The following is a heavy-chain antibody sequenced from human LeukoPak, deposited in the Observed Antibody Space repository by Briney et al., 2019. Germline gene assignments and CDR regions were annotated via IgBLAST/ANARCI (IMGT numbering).Heavy chain of an antibody. CDR2: IGAYNGNT. CDR1: GYTFTSYG. D-gene: IGHD3-16*01. Sequence: ASVKVSCKASGYTFTSYGISWVRQAPGQGLEWMGWIGAYNGNTNYAQKSQGRVTMTRDTSISTAYMELSRLRSDDTAVYYCARGDSYDYVWGSYRLGNYLDYWGQGTLVTVSS. V-gene: IGHV1-18*01. J-gene: IGHJ4*02. CDR3: ARGDSYDYVWGSYRLGNYLDY.